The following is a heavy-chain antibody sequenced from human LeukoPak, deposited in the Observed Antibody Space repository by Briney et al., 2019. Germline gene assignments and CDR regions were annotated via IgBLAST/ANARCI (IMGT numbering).Heavy chain of an antibody. Sequence: ASVKVSCKAPGYTFTSYGISWVRQAPGQGLEWMGWISAYNGNTNYAQKLQGRVTMTTDTSTSTAYMELRSLRSDDTAVYYCAVEGYCSSTSCNSDYWGQGTLVTVSS. D-gene: IGHD2-2*01. CDR1: GYTFTSYG. J-gene: IGHJ4*02. CDR2: ISAYNGNT. CDR3: AVEGYCSSTSCNSDY. V-gene: IGHV1-18*01.